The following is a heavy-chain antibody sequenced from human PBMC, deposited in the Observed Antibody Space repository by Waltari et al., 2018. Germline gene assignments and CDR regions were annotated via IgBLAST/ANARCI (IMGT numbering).Heavy chain of an antibody. V-gene: IGHV4-38-2*01. J-gene: IGHJ3*02. CDR1: GGSLRRGYY. CDR2: VSHSGST. CDR3: ASDLGGTAVATDAFDI. Sequence: QVQLQQSDPGQVKHSAALSLTCAVPGGSLRRGYYGGWIRQPLGKGLEWTGSVSHSGSTYYNPSLKSRVTISIHMSKHQFSLELRSVTAADTAVYFCASDLGGTAVATDAFDIWGQGTMVIVSS. D-gene: IGHD6-19*01.